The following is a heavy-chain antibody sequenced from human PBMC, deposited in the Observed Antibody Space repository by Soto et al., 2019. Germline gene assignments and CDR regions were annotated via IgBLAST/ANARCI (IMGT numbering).Heavy chain of an antibody. D-gene: IGHD2-15*01. CDR3: AACQGVVVVAAALAFDI. CDR1: GFTFSSYA. Sequence: PGGSLRLSCAASGFTFSSYAMSWVRQAPGKGLEWVSAISGSGGSTYYADSVKGRFTISRDNSKNTLYLQMNSLRAEDTAVYYCAACQGVVVVAAALAFDIWGQGTMVTVSS. J-gene: IGHJ3*02. CDR2: ISGSGGST. V-gene: IGHV3-23*01.